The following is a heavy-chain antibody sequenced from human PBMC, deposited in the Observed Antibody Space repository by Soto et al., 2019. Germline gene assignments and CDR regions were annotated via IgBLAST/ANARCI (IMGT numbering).Heavy chain of an antibody. V-gene: IGHV3-49*04. J-gene: IGHJ4*02. CDR2: IRSKAYGGTT. CDR1: GFTFGDYA. D-gene: IGHD6-6*01. CDR3: TRDLVEQLVPLDF. Sequence: GGSLRLSCTASGFTFGDYAMSWVRQAPGKGLEWVGFIRSKAYGGTTEYAASVKGRFTISRDDSKSIAYLQMNSLKTEDTAVYYCTRDLVEQLVPLDFWGQGTLVTVSS.